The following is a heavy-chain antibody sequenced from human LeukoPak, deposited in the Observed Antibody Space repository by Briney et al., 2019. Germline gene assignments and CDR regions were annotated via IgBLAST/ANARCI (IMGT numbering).Heavy chain of an antibody. V-gene: IGHV4-30-2*01. CDR2: IYHSGST. J-gene: IGHJ4*02. D-gene: IGHD6-25*01. Sequence: SQTLSLTCTVSGGSISSGGYYWSWIRQPPGKGLEWIGYIYHSGSTYYNPSLKSRVTISVDRSKNQFSLKLSSVTAADTAVYYCARERLDGLYYFDYWGQGTLVTVSS. CDR1: GGSISSGGYY. CDR3: ARERLDGLYYFDY.